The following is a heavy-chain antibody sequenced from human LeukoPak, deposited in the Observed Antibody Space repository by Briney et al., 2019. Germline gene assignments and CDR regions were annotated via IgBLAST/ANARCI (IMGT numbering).Heavy chain of an antibody. Sequence: GGTLRLSCAASGFTFSSYGMSWVRQAPGKGLEWVSAISGSGGSTYYADSVKGRFTISRDNSKNTLYLQMNSLRAEDTAVYYCAKDLRVWRWSSCAAYWGQGTLVTVSS. CDR3: AKDLRVWRWSSCAAY. CDR1: GFTFSSYG. CDR2: ISGSGGST. J-gene: IGHJ4*02. D-gene: IGHD2-8*01. V-gene: IGHV3-23*01.